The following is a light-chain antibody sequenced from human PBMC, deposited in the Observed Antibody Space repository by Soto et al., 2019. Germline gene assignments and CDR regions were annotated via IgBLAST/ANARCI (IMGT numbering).Light chain of an antibody. V-gene: IGKV3D-20*02. CDR2: GAS. CDR3: QHRSNWPIT. Sequence: EIVLTQSPGTLSLSPGERATLSCRASQSVSSSYLAWYQQKPGQAPRLLIYGASSRATGIPDRFSGSGSGTDFTLTISSLEPEDFAVYYCQHRSNWPITFGQGTRLEI. J-gene: IGKJ5*01. CDR1: QSVSSSY.